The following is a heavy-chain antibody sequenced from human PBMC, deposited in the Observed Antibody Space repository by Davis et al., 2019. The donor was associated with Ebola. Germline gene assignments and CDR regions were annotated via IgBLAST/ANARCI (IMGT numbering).Heavy chain of an antibody. CDR1: GRTFSIYA. CDR3: TRVSLYRFSRSSTYFDY. Sequence: AASVKVSCKASGRTFSIYAISWVRQSPRQLLEWMRMTIPILVISTYSQKFQGRVTITADKSTSTAYMELSSLRSEDTAVYYCTRVSLYRFSRSSTYFDYWGQGTLVTVSS. CDR2: TIPILVIS. J-gene: IGHJ4*02. D-gene: IGHD2-2*01. V-gene: IGHV1-69*04.